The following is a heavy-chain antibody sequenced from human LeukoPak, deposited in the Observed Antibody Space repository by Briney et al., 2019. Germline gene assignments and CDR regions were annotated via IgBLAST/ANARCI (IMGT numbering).Heavy chain of an antibody. J-gene: IGHJ5*02. Sequence: ASVKVSCMASGYTFTGYYIHWVRQAPGHGLEWMGWINPKSGGANYAQKFQGRVTMTRDTSIRTAYMELSRLRSVCKLVSYCAREEFCSSGNCFDPWGQGTLVTVSS. CDR2: INPKSGGA. CDR1: GYTFTGYY. CDR3: AREEFCSSGNCFDP. D-gene: IGHD6-13*01. V-gene: IGHV1-2*02.